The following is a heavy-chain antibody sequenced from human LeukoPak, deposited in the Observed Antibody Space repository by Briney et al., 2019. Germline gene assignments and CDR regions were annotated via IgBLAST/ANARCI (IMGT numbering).Heavy chain of an antibody. V-gene: IGHV4-4*07. CDR3: ARAPGSSGPPPYNYYYYMDV. D-gene: IGHD3-22*01. CDR2: IYSSGST. Sequence: SETLSLTCTVPGGSISSYYWSWMRQPPGKGLEWIGRIYSSGSTNYNPSLKSRVTMSIDTFKNQFSLKMSSVTAADTAVYYCARAPGSSGPPPYNYYYYMDVWGKGTTVTVPS. CDR1: GGSISSYY. J-gene: IGHJ6*03.